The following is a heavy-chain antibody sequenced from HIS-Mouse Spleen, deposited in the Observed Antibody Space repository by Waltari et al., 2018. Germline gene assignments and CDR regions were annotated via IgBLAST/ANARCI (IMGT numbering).Heavy chain of an antibody. Sequence: QLQLQESGPGLVKPSETLSLTCTVSGGSISSSSYYWGWIRQPPGKGLEWIGSIYYSGSTYYTPSPKSRVTLSVDTSKNQFSLKLSSVTAADTAVYYCARAPTGFLEWFDAFDIWGQGTMVTVSS. D-gene: IGHD3-3*01. CDR1: GGSISSSSYY. J-gene: IGHJ3*02. V-gene: IGHV4-39*07. CDR3: ARAPTGFLEWFDAFDI. CDR2: IYYSGST.